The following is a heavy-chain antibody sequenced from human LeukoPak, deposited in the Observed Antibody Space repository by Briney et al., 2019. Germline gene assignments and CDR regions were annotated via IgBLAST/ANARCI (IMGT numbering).Heavy chain of an antibody. V-gene: IGHV1-3*01. CDR3: ARVASTDFWSGYTFAY. CDR2: INAGNGNT. D-gene: IGHD3-3*01. Sequence: ASVKVSCKASGYTFTSYAMHWVRQAPGQRLEWMGWINAGNGNTKYSQKFQGRVTMTRDTSISTAYMELSRLRSDDTAVYYCARVASTDFWSGYTFAYWGQGTLVTVSS. J-gene: IGHJ4*02. CDR1: GYTFTSYA.